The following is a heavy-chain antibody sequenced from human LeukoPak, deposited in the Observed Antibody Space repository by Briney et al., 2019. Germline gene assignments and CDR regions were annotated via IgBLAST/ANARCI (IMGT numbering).Heavy chain of an antibody. V-gene: IGHV4-61*02. CDR2: VYTSGST. J-gene: IGHJ3*02. Sequence: PSETLSLTCTVSGGSISSGSYYWSWIRQPAGKGLEWIGRVYTSGSTNYNPSLKSRVTISVDTSKNQFSLQLNSVTPEDTAVYYCARGRSRSNKVCYAFDIWGQGTTVTVSS. CDR3: ARGRSRSNKVCYAFDI. CDR1: GGSISSGSYY. D-gene: IGHD2/OR15-2a*01.